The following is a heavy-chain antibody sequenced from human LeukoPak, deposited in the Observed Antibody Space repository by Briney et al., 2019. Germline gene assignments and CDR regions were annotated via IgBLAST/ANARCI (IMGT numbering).Heavy chain of an antibody. Sequence: ASVKVSCKASGYTFTGYYMHWVRQAPGQGLEWVGRINPNSGGTNYAQKFQGRVTMTRDTSISTAYMELSRLRSDDTAVYYCARAMGERNYLRFDPWGQGTLVTVSS. CDR1: GYTFTGYY. CDR3: ARAMGERNYLRFDP. J-gene: IGHJ5*02. V-gene: IGHV1-2*06. D-gene: IGHD1-7*01. CDR2: INPNSGGT.